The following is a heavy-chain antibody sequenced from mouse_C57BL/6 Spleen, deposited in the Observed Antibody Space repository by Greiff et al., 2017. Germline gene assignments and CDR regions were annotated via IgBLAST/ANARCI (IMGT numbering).Heavy chain of an antibody. D-gene: IGHD1-1*01. V-gene: IGHV1-81*01. Sequence: QVQLQQSGAELARPGASVKLSCKASGYTFTSYGISWVKQRTGQGLEWIGEIYPRSGNTYYNEKFKGKATLTADKSSSTAYLELLSLTSDDSAVYFCARSHYYGSSYEGYYAMGYWGQGTSVTVSS. CDR1: GYTFTSYG. CDR3: ARSHYYGSSYEGYYAMGY. J-gene: IGHJ4*01. CDR2: IYPRSGNT.